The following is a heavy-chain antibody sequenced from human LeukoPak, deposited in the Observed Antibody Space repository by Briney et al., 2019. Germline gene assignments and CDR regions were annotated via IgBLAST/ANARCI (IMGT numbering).Heavy chain of an antibody. J-gene: IGHJ4*02. CDR3: ARGGIIVGVDY. V-gene: IGHV4-59*01. CDR2: IYDSGST. D-gene: IGHD1-26*01. Sequence: PSETLSLTCTVPGGSISSYYWSWIRQPPGKGLEWIGFIYDSGSTNYNSSLKSRVTISVDTSKNQFSLKLSSVTAADTAVYYCARGGIIVGVDYWGLGTLVTVSS. CDR1: GGSISSYY.